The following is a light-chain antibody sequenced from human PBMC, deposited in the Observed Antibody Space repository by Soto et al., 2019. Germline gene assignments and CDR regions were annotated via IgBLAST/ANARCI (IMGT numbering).Light chain of an antibody. CDR2: GAS. Sequence: DIVMTQSPDSLAVSPGERATLSCRASQSVSSNLAWYQQKPGQGPRLLIYGASTRATSIPARFSGSGSGTEFTLTINSLQSEDFAVYYCQQYNKWPPYTFGQGTKLEIK. V-gene: IGKV3-15*01. CDR1: QSVSSN. CDR3: QQYNKWPPYT. J-gene: IGKJ2*01.